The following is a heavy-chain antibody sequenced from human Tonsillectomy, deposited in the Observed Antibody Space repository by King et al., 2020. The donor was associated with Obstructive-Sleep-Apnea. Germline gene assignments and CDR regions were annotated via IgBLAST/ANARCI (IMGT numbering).Heavy chain of an antibody. CDR2: IYYSGST. J-gene: IGHJ6*02. Sequence: LQLQESGPGLVKPSETLSLTCTVSGGSISSSSYYWGWIRQPPGKGLEWIGSIYYSGSTYYNPSLNSPVTISVDTSKNQFSLKLSSVTAADTAVYYCAREGDIVVVPAANMDVWGQGTTVTVSS. CDR3: AREGDIVVVPAANMDV. V-gene: IGHV4-39*07. D-gene: IGHD2-2*01. CDR1: GGSISSSSYY.